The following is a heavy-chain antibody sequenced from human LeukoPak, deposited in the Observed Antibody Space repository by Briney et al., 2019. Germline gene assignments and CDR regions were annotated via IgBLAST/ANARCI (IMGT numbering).Heavy chain of an antibody. CDR1: GYTFTSYG. J-gene: IGHJ4*02. CDR2: IIPIFGTA. Sequence: GASVKVSCKASGYTFTSYGISWVRQAPGQGLEWMGGIIPIFGTANYAQKFQGRVTITADESTSTAYMELSSLRSEDTAVYYCARVVSSGYYYNFDYWGQGTLVTVSS. CDR3: ARVVSSGYYYNFDY. V-gene: IGHV1-69*13. D-gene: IGHD3-22*01.